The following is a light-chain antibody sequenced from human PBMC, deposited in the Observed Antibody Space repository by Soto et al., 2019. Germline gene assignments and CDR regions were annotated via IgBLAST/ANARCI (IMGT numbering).Light chain of an antibody. J-gene: IGLJ3*02. CDR2: DVS. CDR1: SSDVGAYHS. Sequence: QSALTQPASVSGSPGQSFTISCTGTSSDVGAYHSVSWYQQHPGKAPKLIIFDVSNRPSGVSDRFSGSKSGNTASLTISGLPAEDEADYYCSSFTDTGTVMFGGGTKLTV. CDR3: SSFTDTGTVM. V-gene: IGLV2-14*03.